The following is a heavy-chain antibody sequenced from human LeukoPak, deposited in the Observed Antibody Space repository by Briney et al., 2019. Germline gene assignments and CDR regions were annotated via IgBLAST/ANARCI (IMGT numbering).Heavy chain of an antibody. CDR1: GGSLNNYW. CDR2: IYRGETT. V-gene: IGHV4-4*09. CDR3: AAPWVEAIKAYSYWFDP. D-gene: IGHD2-21*01. J-gene: IGHJ5*02. Sequence: SETLFLTCAVSGGSLNNYWRSWIRQPPGKGREWIGYIYRGETTNYNPSLKSHITFTVATSKTKNSVKLNSGTAAATAVYYWAAPWVEAIKAYSYWFDPWGQGTLVTASS.